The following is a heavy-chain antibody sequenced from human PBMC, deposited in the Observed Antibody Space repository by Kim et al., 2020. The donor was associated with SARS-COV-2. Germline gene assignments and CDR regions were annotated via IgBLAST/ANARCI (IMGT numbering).Heavy chain of an antibody. CDR3: TTDRRGSWGMDV. CDR1: GFTFSNAW. CDR2: IKSKTDGGTT. V-gene: IGHV3-15*01. J-gene: IGHJ6*02. Sequence: GGSLRLSCAASGFTFSNAWMSWVRQAPGKGLEWVGRIKSKTDGGTTDYAAPVKGRFTISRDDTKNTLYLQMNSLKTEDTAVYYCTTDRRGSWGMDVWGQGTTVTVSS. D-gene: IGHD3-10*01.